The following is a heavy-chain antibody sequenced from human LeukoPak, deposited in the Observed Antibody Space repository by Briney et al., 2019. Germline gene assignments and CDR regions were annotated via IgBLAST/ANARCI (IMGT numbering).Heavy chain of an antibody. V-gene: IGHV4-4*07. J-gene: IGHJ4*02. CDR3: ASGIAVAGYFDY. CDR2: IYASGNT. Sequence: PSETLSLTCTMSGGSISNNYWSWIRQPAGKGLEWIGRIYASGNTNYNPSLKSRVTISVDTSKNQFSLKLSSVTAADTAVYYCASGIAVAGYFDYWGQGTLVTVSS. D-gene: IGHD6-19*01. CDR1: GGSISNNY.